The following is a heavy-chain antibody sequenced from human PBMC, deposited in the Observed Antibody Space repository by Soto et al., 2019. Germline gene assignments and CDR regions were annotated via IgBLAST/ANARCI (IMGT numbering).Heavy chain of an antibody. CDR1: GGSISSSSYY. J-gene: IGHJ3*02. CDR2: IYYSGST. Sequence: SETLPLTCTVSGGSISSSSYYWGWIRQPPGKGLEWIGSIYYSGSTYYNPSLKSRVTISVDTSKNQFSLKLSSVTAADTAVYYCARQGDDYGDAFDIWGQGTMVTVSS. D-gene: IGHD4-17*01. CDR3: ARQGDDYGDAFDI. V-gene: IGHV4-39*01.